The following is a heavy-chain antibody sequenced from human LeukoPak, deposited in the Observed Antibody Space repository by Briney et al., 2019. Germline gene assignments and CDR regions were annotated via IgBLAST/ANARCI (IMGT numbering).Heavy chain of an antibody. V-gene: IGHV4-61*02. CDR1: GGSISSGNYH. J-gene: IGHJ4*02. CDR3: ARGPLLGDDYDPPFRY. D-gene: IGHD4/OR15-4a*01. CDR2: IYTGGST. Sequence: SQTLSLTCTVSGGSISSGNYHWSWIRQPAGKGLVWIGRIYTGGSTNYNPSSKSRLTTSSEKSKNQFSPKLTSVTAADSAVYFCARGPLLGDDYDPPFRYWGQGTLVTVSS.